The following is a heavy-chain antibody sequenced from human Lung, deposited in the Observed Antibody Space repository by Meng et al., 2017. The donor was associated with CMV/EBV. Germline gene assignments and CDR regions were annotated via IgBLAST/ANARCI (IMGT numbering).Heavy chain of an antibody. D-gene: IGHD3-16*01. Sequence: GSLRLXXTVYGGSLGDYFWTWIRQPPGKGLEWIGEIDHSGSTKYNPSLKSRATISDDASKNQLSLKLRSLTAADTAVYYCARMIMNNYDYHFAMDVWGQGTXVTVSS. CDR2: IDHSGST. CDR1: GGSLGDYF. CDR3: ARMIMNNYDYHFAMDV. V-gene: IGHV4-34*01. J-gene: IGHJ6*02.